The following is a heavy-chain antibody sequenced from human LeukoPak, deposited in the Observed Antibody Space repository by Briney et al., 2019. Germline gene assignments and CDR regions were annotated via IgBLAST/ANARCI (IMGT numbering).Heavy chain of an antibody. CDR1: GGSISSSSYY. V-gene: IGHV4-39*07. CDR3: AAIVGQPAAIFGLDS. CDR2: FYYSGYT. Sequence: SETLSLTCTVSGGSISSSSYYWGWIRQPPGKGLEWLGSFYYSGYTHYNPSLNSQVTISVDKSQHQFSLKLNSVTAADTAVYYCAAIVGQPAAIFGLDSWGQGTLVTVSS. D-gene: IGHD2-2*02. J-gene: IGHJ5*01.